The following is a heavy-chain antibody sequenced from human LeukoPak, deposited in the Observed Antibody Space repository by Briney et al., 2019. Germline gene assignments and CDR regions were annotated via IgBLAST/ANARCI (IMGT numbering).Heavy chain of an antibody. CDR1: GGSFSGYF. J-gene: IGHJ5*02. CDR2: INHSGST. CDR3: ARHHDMLRGDPWFDP. V-gene: IGHV4-34*01. D-gene: IGHD3-10*01. Sequence: SETLSLTCAVYGGSFSGYFWSWIRQSPGKGPEWIGEINHSGSTNYNPSLKSRVTISVDASKKQFSLKLSSVTAADTAVYYCARHHDMLRGDPWFDPWGQGPLVTVST.